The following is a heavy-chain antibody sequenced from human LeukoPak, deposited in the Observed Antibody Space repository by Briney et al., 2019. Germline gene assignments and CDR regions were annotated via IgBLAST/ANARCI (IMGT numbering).Heavy chain of an antibody. CDR3: ARGDYDFWSGYSY. CDR2: IYTSGST. D-gene: IGHD3-3*01. V-gene: IGHV4-61*02. J-gene: IGHJ4*02. Sequence: SETLSLTCTVSGGSISSGSYYWSWIRQPAGKGLEWIGRIYTSGSTNYNPSLKSRVTISVDTSKNQFSLKLSSVTAADTAVYYGARGDYDFWSGYSYWGQGTLVTVSS. CDR1: GGSISSGSYY.